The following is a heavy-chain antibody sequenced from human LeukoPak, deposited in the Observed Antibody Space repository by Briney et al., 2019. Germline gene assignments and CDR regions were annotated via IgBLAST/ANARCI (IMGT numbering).Heavy chain of an antibody. D-gene: IGHD5-12*01. CDR3: AREVGGYSGYDYSY. CDR2: IYYSGST. CDR1: GGSISSGDYY. Sequence: PSETLSLTCTVSGGSISSGDYYWSWIRQPPGKGLEWIGYIYYSGSTYYNPSLKSRVTISVDTSKNQFSLKLSSVTAADTAVYYCAREVGGYSGYDYSYWGQGTLVTVSS. V-gene: IGHV4-30-4*01. J-gene: IGHJ4*02.